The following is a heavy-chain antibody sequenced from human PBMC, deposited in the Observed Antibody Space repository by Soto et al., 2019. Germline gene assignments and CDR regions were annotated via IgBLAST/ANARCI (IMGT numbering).Heavy chain of an antibody. CDR1: GGTFSSYA. J-gene: IGHJ6*02. V-gene: IGHV1-69*06. D-gene: IGHD3-10*01. CDR3: AKARGYGSGRNNHYYGMDV. CDR2: IIPIFGTA. Sequence: GASVKVSCKASGGTFSSYAISWVRQAPGQGLEWMGGIIPIFGTANYAQKFQGRVTITADKATSTAYMELSNLRPEDTAIYYCAKARGYGSGRNNHYYGMDVWGQGTTVTVSS.